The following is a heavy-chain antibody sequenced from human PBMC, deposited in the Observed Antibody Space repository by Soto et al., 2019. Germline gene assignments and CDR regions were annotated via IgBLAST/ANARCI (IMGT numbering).Heavy chain of an antibody. CDR2: ISAYNGNT. J-gene: IGHJ6*02. V-gene: IGHV1-18*04. CDR3: ARAPTIHYYYGMDV. CDR1: GYTFTSYG. Sequence: ASEKVSCKASGYTFTSYGISWVRQAPGQGLEWMGWISAYNGNTNYAQKLQGRVTMTTDTSTSTAYMELRSLRSDDTAVYYCARAPTIHYYYGMDVWGQGTTVTVSS. D-gene: IGHD3-9*01.